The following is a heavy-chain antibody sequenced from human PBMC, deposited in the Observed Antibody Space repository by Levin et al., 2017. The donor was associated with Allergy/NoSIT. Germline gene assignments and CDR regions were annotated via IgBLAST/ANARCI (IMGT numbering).Heavy chain of an antibody. CDR3: ATDLCSGGTCSPDY. CDR2: ISYGGSSD. V-gene: IGHV3-30*03. J-gene: IGHJ4*02. CDR1: GFTFRSYG. Sequence: AGGSLRLSCAASGFTFRSYGMHWVRQAPGKGLEWVTSISYGGSSDYYVDSVKGRFTISRDNSENTLYLQMSSLRPEDTAVYYCATDLCSGGTCSPDYWGQGTLVTVSS. D-gene: IGHD2-15*01.